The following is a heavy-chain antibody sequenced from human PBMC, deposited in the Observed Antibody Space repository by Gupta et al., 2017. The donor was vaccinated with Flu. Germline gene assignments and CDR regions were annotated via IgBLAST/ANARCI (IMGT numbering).Heavy chain of an antibody. CDR3: AGGWSGACQGTKCGHDYCYSMDV. CDR2: ISHSGST. J-gene: IGHJ6*03. V-gene: IGHV4-34*01. Sequence: RQPPGEGLQSGEDISHSGSTNYNPALESRVTMSVDTSKNQFSLSLSSVTAADTAVYYCAGGWSGACQGTKCGHDYCYSMDVWGEGTTVTVSS. D-gene: IGHD3-3*01.